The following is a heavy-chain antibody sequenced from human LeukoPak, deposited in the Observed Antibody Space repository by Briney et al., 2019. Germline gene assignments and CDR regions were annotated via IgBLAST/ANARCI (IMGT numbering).Heavy chain of an antibody. D-gene: IGHD5-24*01. CDR3: ARRRLGYYFDY. CDR1: GGSFSGYY. CDR2: INPRGST. V-gene: IGHV4-34*01. J-gene: IGHJ4*02. Sequence: SETLSLTCGVYGGSFSGYYWSWIRQPPGKGLEWIGEINPRGSTNYNPSLKSRVTLSTDTSKNQFSLTLNSVTAADTAVYYCARRRLGYYFDYWGQGTLVTVSS.